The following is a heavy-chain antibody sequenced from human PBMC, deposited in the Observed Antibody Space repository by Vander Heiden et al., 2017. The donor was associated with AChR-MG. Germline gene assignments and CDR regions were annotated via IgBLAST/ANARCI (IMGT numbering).Heavy chain of an antibody. CDR1: GFPFSTYA. CDR2: ISSGSDTI. Sequence: EVQLVESGGGLVQPGGSLRLSCAASGFPFSTYAINLGRQAPREGLEWVSYISSGSDTIYYGDSVKGRFTISRDNAKDSLYLQMNSLRDDDTAVYHCARVYTGITGSTERRGNDFWGQGTLVTVSS. CDR3: ARVYTGITGSTERRGNDF. D-gene: IGHD1-7*01. V-gene: IGHV3-48*02. J-gene: IGHJ4*02.